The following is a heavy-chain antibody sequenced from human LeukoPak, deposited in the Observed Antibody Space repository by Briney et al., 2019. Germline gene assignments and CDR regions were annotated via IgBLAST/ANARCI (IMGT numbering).Heavy chain of an antibody. CDR1: GFTFSSYA. J-gene: IGHJ4*02. CDR3: AKARGATYGTYYFDY. V-gene: IGHV3-23*01. CDR2: SGSGGDT. D-gene: IGHD4/OR15-4a*01. Sequence: GGSLRLSCAASGFTFSSYAMNWVRQAPGKGLEWVPISGSGGDTYYADSVKGRFTISRGNSKNTLYLQMNSLRAEDTAVYYCAKARGATYGTYYFDYWGQGTLVTVSS.